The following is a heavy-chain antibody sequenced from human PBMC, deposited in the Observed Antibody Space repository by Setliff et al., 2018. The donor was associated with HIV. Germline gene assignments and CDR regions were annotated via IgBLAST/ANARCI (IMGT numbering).Heavy chain of an antibody. CDR3: ARGRCTGGTCSGRYSYLRIDV. V-gene: IGHV4-34*01. CDR1: HGSFSGYY. D-gene: IGHD2-8*02. Sequence: SETLSLTCAFYHGSFSGYYWSWIRRPPGKGLEWIGEIHHSGRTEYNPSLTSRISMSVDSSKNQFSLRMSSVAAADTAVYYCARGRCTGGTCSGRYSYLRIDVWGKGTTVTVSS. CDR2: IHHSGRT. J-gene: IGHJ6*03.